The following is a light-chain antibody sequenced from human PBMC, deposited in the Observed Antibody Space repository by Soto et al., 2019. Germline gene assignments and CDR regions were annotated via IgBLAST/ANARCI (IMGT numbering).Light chain of an antibody. Sequence: QSVLSQPPSVSGAPGQRGTISCTGRSSDIGAGYDVHWYQQLPGTAPKLLLYGNGNRPSGVPDRFSGSKSGTSASLAITGLQAEDEADYYCQSYDSSLSGSEVFGTGTKVTVL. CDR3: QSYDSSLSGSEV. CDR1: SSDIGAGYD. CDR2: GNG. J-gene: IGLJ1*01. V-gene: IGLV1-40*01.